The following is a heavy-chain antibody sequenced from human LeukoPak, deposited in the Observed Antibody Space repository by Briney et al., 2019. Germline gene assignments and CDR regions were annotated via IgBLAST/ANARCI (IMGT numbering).Heavy chain of an antibody. Sequence: PGGSLRLSCAASGFTFSSYAMSWVRQAPGKGLEWVSAISGSGGSTYYADSVKGRFTISRDNSKNTLYLQMNSLRAEDTAVYYCAKDGVPAAIGGRYYYYYYMDVWGKGTTVTVSS. CDR1: GFTFSSYA. V-gene: IGHV3-23*01. D-gene: IGHD2-2*02. CDR2: ISGSGGST. J-gene: IGHJ6*03. CDR3: AKDGVPAAIGGRYYYYYYMDV.